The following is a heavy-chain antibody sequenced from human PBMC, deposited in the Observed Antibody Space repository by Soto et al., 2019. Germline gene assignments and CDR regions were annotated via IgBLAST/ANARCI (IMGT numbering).Heavy chain of an antibody. V-gene: IGHV1-46*01. CDR3: ARGRRYCTTTSCYPPALFPYGMDV. CDR1: GYTFTSYY. CDR2: INPSGGST. D-gene: IGHD2-2*01. Sequence: ASVKVSCKASGYTFTSYYMHWVRQAPGQGLEWMGIINPSGGSTTYAQKFQGRVTMTRDTSTSTVYMELSSLRSEDTAVYYCARGRRYCTTTSCYPPALFPYGMDVWGQGTTVTVSS. J-gene: IGHJ6*02.